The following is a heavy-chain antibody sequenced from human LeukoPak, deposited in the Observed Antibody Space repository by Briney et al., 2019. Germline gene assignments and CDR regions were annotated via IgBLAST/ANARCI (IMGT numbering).Heavy chain of an antibody. J-gene: IGHJ3*02. CDR1: GGSISSGGYY. V-gene: IGHV4-31*03. CDR2: IYYSGST. D-gene: IGHD6-13*01. Sequence: SETLSLTCTVSGGSISSGGYYWSWIRQHPGKGLEWIGYIYYSGSTYYNPSLKSRVTISVDTSKNQFSLKLSSVTAADTAVYYCARVVAAAGTDFDIWGQGTMVTVSS. CDR3: ARVVAAAGTDFDI.